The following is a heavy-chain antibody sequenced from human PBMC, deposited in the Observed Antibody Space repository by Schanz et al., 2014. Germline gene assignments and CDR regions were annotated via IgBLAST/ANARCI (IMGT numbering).Heavy chain of an antibody. V-gene: IGHV3-33*01. J-gene: IGHJ4*02. CDR2: IRYDGRNK. CDR3: AREDCSATSCYFRY. Sequence: VQLLESGGGLVQPGGSLRLSCVASGFTFISYDIHWVRQAPGKGLEWVAVIRYDGRNKNFVESVKGRFTISRDNSNSTVYLQMNTLRAEDTAVYYCAREDCSATSCYFRYWGQGTLVTVSS. CDR1: GFTFISYD. D-gene: IGHD2-21*01.